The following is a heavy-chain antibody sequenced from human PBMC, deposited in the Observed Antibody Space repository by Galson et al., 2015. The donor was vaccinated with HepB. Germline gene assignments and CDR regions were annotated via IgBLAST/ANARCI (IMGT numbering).Heavy chain of an antibody. CDR1: GSTFTSYD. D-gene: IGHD4-17*01. Sequence: SVKVSCKASGSTFTSYDINWVRQATGQGLEWMGWMNPNSGNTGYAQKFQGRVTMTRNTSISTAYMELSSLRSEDTAVYYCARVYGDYVTPGYWGQGTLVTVSS. V-gene: IGHV1-8*01. J-gene: IGHJ4*02. CDR2: MNPNSGNT. CDR3: ARVYGDYVTPGY.